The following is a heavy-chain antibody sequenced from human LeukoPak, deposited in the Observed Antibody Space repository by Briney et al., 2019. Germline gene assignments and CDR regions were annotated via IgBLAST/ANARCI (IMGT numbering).Heavy chain of an antibody. Sequence: GGSLRLSGAASGFTFSSYGMHWVRQAPGKGLEWVAFIRYDGSNKYYADSVKGRFTISRDNSKNTLYLQMNSLRAEDTAVYYCATLTMIVVDHFDYWGQGTLVTVSS. D-gene: IGHD3-22*01. CDR1: GFTFSSYG. CDR3: ATLTMIVVDHFDY. CDR2: IRYDGSNK. J-gene: IGHJ4*02. V-gene: IGHV3-30*02.